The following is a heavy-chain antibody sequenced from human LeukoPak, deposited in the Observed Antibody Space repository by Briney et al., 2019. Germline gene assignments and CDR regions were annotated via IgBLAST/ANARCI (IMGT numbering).Heavy chain of an antibody. CDR1: VGPMSDYY. D-gene: IGHD5-12*01. Sequence: SETLSLACTVSVGPMSDYYWSWIRQPPGKGLEWIGYSYYTGVTNYNPSLKSRVTIPVDTPKRQFTLNLTSVTSADTAVYYCARLHLDYLDLWGQGAVVTVSS. CDR3: ARLHLDYLDL. V-gene: IGHV4-59*01. CDR2: SYYTGVT. J-gene: IGHJ1*01.